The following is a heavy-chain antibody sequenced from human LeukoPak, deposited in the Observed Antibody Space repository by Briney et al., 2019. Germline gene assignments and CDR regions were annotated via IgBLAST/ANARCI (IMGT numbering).Heavy chain of an antibody. CDR2: INHSGST. J-gene: IGHJ4*02. CDR1: GGSFSGYY. Sequence: SETLSPTCAVYGGSFSGYYWSWIRQPPGKGLEWIGEINHSGSTNYNPSLKSRVTISVDTSKNQFSLKLGSVTAADTAVYYCARGWNRSGWYVYWGQGTLVTVSS. CDR3: ARGWNRSGWYVY. D-gene: IGHD6-19*01. V-gene: IGHV4-34*01.